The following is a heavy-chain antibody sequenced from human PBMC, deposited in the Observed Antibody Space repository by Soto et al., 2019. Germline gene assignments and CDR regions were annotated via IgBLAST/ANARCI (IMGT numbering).Heavy chain of an antibody. CDR1: GFXXXXXX. V-gene: IGHV3-9*01. Sequence: GGSLRLSCAASGFXXXXXXXXXXXQVPGKGLEWVSGIGWNSGSMGYADSVKGRFTISRDNAKNSLYLQMSSLRAEDTALYYCAKDISRGPHFFDYWGQGTLVTVSS. CDR2: IGWNSGSM. CDR3: AKDISRGPHFFDY. J-gene: IGHJ4*02. D-gene: IGHD3-3*02.